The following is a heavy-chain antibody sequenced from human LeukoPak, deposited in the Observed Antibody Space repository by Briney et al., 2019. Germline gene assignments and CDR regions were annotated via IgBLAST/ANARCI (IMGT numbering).Heavy chain of an antibody. J-gene: IGHJ3*02. D-gene: IGHD2-2*01. V-gene: IGHV4-39*07. Sequence: SETLSLTCTVSGGSISSSSYYWGWIRQPPGKGLEWIGSIYYSGSTYYNPSLKSRVTISVDTSENQFSLKLSSVTAADTAVYYCARGPRRGYCSSTSCYFDAFDIWGQGTMVTVSS. CDR2: IYYSGST. CDR3: ARGPRRGYCSSTSCYFDAFDI. CDR1: GGSISSSSYY.